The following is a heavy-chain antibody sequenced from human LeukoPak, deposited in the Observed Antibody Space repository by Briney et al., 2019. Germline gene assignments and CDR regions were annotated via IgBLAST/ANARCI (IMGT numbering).Heavy chain of an antibody. CDR3: ARGRYSGYVLE. V-gene: IGHV4-59*01. J-gene: IGHJ4*02. Sequence: SETLSPTCTVSGGSISSYHWSWIRQPPGKGLECIGYIYYSGSTNYNPSLKSRVTISVDTSKNQFSLKLSSVTAADTAVYYCARGRYSGYVLEWGQGTLVTVSS. CDR1: GGSISSYH. CDR2: IYYSGST. D-gene: IGHD5-12*01.